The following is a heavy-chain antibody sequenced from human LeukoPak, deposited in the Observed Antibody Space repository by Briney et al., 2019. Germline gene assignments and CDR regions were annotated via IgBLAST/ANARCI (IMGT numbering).Heavy chain of an antibody. J-gene: IGHJ3*02. CDR1: GASVSSGSYF. CDR2: IYTSAYT. V-gene: IGHV4-61*02. D-gene: IGHD3-16*02. Sequence: SEPLSLTCSVSGASVSSGSYFWNWIRQPAGKGLEWLGRIYTSAYTNYNPSLRSRVTISLDTSKSQFSLKLTAVTAADTAIYFCARTYYDRVSGSFRHDTFEIWGQGTLITVFS. CDR3: ARTYYDRVSGSFRHDTFEI.